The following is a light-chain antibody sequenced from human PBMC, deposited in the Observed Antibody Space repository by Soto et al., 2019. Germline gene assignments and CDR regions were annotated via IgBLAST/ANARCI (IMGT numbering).Light chain of an antibody. Sequence: IVLTQSPGTLSLSPGERATLSCRASLSVSSSYFAWYQQKPGQAPRLLIYGSSSRATGIPDRFSGSGSGTDFTLTISRLEPEDFAVYYCQQYGSSPATFGQGTKLEIK. V-gene: IGKV3-20*01. CDR1: LSVSSSY. J-gene: IGKJ2*01. CDR3: QQYGSSPAT. CDR2: GSS.